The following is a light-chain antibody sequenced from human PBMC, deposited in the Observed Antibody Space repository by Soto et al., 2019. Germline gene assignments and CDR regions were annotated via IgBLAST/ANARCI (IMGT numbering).Light chain of an antibody. J-gene: IGKJ1*01. CDR2: GSS. V-gene: IGKV3-15*01. CDR3: QQYNNWPWT. CDR1: QSISGT. Sequence: EIVMTQSPATLSVSPGGRATLSCRASQSISGTLAWYQQKPGQAPRLLIYGSSTRATSFPARFSGSGSGTDCTLTISSLQSEDFAVYDCQQYNNWPWTVGKGTKVEIK.